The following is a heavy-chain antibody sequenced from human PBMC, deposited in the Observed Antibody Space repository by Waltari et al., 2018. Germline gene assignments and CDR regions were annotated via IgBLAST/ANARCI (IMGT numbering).Heavy chain of an antibody. CDR2: ISRDGNYK. J-gene: IGHJ4*02. V-gene: IGHV3-21*01. D-gene: IGHD3-16*01. CDR1: GFTFSTYS. CDR3: ASGGWGFYLGY. Sequence: EVQLVESGGGLVKPGGSLRLSCAASGFTFSTYSMNWVRQAPGKGLEWISSISRDGNYKHYADSVKGRFTVSRDNAKNSLSLQINSLTAEDTAVYYCASGGWGFYLGYWGQGALVTVSS.